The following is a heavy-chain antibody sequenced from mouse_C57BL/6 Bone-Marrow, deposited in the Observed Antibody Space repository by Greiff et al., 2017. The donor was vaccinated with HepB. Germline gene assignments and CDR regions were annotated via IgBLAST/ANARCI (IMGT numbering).Heavy chain of an antibody. Sequence: EVKLVESGAELVRPGASVKLSCTASGYNIKDYYMHWVKQRPEQGLEWIGRIDPEDGDTEYAPKFQGKATMTADTSSNTAYLQLSSLTSEDTAVYYCTTIYYGNYAWFAYWGQGTLVTVSA. V-gene: IGHV14-1*01. D-gene: IGHD2-1*01. CDR3: TTIYYGNYAWFAY. CDR2: IDPEDGDT. CDR1: GYNIKDYY. J-gene: IGHJ3*01.